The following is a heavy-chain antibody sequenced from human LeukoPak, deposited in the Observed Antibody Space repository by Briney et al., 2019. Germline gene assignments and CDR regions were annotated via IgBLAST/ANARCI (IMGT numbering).Heavy chain of an antibody. J-gene: IGHJ2*01. D-gene: IGHD6-19*01. CDR2: INPSGGST. V-gene: IGHV1-46*01. Sequence: ASVKVSCKASGYTFTSYYMHWVRQAPGQGLEWMGIINPSGGSTSYAQKFQGRVTMTGDTSTSTVYMGLSSLRSEDTAVYYCARDLADRWLGPDWYFDLWGRGTLVTVSS. CDR1: GYTFTSYY. CDR3: ARDLADRWLGPDWYFDL.